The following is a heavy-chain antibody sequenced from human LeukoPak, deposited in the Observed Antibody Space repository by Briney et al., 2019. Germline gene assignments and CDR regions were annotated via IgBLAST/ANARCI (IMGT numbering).Heavy chain of an antibody. Sequence: ASVKVSCKASGYTFTSYYMHWVRQAPGQGLEWMGIINPSGGSTSYAQKFQGRVTMTRDTSTSTVYKELSSLRSEDTAVYYCARVPRSYYYYYYMDVWGKGTTVTVSS. V-gene: IGHV1-46*01. CDR2: INPSGGST. CDR3: ARVPRSYYYYYYMDV. J-gene: IGHJ6*03. CDR1: GYTFTSYY.